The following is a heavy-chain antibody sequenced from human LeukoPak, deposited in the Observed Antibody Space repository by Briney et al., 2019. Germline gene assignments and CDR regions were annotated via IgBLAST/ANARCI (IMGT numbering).Heavy chain of an antibody. V-gene: IGHV3-49*03. Sequence: GGSLRLSCTTSGFTFGGYAMSWFRQAPGKGLEWVGFIRSKTYGGTTEYAASVRGRFTISRDDSKSIAYLQMNSLKTEDTAVYYCSRDKFYVWFDPWGQGTLVTVSS. CDR1: GFTFGGYA. D-gene: IGHD3-16*01. CDR2: IRSKTYGGTT. CDR3: SRDKFYVWFDP. J-gene: IGHJ5*02.